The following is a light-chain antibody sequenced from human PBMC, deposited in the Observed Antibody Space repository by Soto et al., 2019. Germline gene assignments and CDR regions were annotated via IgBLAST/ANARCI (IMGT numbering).Light chain of an antibody. CDR3: AAWDDSLSGVV. CDR1: SSNIGSNY. CDR2: RNN. Sequence: QSVLTQPPSASETPGQRVTLSCSGSSSNIGSNYVFWYQHLPGTAPKLLIYRNNQRPSGVPDRFSGSKSGTSASLAISGLRSEDETDYYCAAWDDSLSGVVFGGGTKVTVL. J-gene: IGLJ2*01. V-gene: IGLV1-47*01.